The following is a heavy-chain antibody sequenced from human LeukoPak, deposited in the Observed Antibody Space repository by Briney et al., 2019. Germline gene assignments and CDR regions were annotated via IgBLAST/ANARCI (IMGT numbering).Heavy chain of an antibody. CDR3: AREGPGRYRMGIDY. CDR2: VKQDGSEK. CDR1: EFTFSNYW. D-gene: IGHD6-13*01. Sequence: GGSLRLSCEASEFTFSNYWMSWVRQAPGKGLEWVANVKQDGSEKYYVDSVKGRFTISRDNAKNSLYLQMNSLRAEDTAVYYCAREGPGRYRMGIDYWGQGTLVTVSS. V-gene: IGHV3-7*01. J-gene: IGHJ4*02.